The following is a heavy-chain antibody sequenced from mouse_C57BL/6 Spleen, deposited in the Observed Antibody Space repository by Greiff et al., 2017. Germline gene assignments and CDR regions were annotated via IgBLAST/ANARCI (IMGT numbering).Heavy chain of an antibody. D-gene: IGHD1-1*01. CDR2: IYPGDGDT. CDR3: ARSPSYYYGSSYDAMDY. V-gene: IGHV1-82*01. CDR1: GYAFSSSW. Sequence: QVQLKESGPELVKPGASVKISCKASGYAFSSSWMNWVKQRPGKGLEWIGRIYPGDGDTNYNGKFKGKATLTADKSSSTAYMQLSSLTSEDSAVYFCARSPSYYYGSSYDAMDYWGQGTSVTVSS. J-gene: IGHJ4*01.